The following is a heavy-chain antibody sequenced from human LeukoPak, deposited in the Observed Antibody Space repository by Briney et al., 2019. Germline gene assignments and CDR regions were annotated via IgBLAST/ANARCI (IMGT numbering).Heavy chain of an antibody. V-gene: IGHV3-30-3*01. J-gene: IGHJ4*02. CDR1: GFTFSSYA. CDR2: ISYDGGNK. Sequence: PGGSLRLSCPASGFTFSSYAMHWVRQAPGKGLEWLAVISYDGGNKYYADSVKGRFTISRDNSKNTLYLQMNSLRAEDTAVYFCARDDYGDYGLLDYWGQGTLVTVSS. CDR3: ARDDYGDYGLLDY. D-gene: IGHD4-17*01.